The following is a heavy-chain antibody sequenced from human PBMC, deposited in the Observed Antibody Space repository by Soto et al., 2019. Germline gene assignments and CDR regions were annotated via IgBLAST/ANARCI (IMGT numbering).Heavy chain of an antibody. V-gene: IGHV3-15*01. J-gene: IGHJ6*02. CDR3: TTARLLWFGELLYQTYGMDV. D-gene: IGHD3-10*01. Sequence: GGSLRLSCAASGFTFSNAWMSWVRQAPGKWLEWVGRIKSKTDGGTTDYAAPVKGRFTISRDDSKNTLYLQMNSLKTEDTAVYYCTTARLLWFGELLYQTYGMDVWGQGXTVTVYS. CDR2: IKSKTDGGTT. CDR1: GFTFSNAW.